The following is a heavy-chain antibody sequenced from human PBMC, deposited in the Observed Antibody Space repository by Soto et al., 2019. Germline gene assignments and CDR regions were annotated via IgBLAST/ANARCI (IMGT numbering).Heavy chain of an antibody. CDR2: ISADGSDK. CDR3: TKGSEVARQELDY. D-gene: IGHD3-3*01. Sequence: QVQLVESGGGVVQPGGSLRLSCAASGFTFSNFGMHWGRQAPGKGLEWVAAISADGSDKYFSDSVKGRFTISRDNSKNTLFLQMNSLRVEDTAVYYCTKGSEVARQELDYWGQGTLVTVSS. CDR1: GFTFSNFG. J-gene: IGHJ4*02. V-gene: IGHV3-30*18.